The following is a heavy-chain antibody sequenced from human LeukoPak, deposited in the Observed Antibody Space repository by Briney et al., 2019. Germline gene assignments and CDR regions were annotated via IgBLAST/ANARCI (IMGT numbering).Heavy chain of an antibody. CDR3: ARRDGDYNLDY. CDR1: GASISISSYY. CDR2: MKYSGHT. Sequence: SETLSLTCTVSGASISISSYYWVWIRQPPGKGLEWLGGMKYSGHTYHNPPLKSRVTICVGTSKNQFSLRLSPVTAADTAMNYCARRDGDYNLDYWGQGSLVTVSP. J-gene: IGHJ4*02. V-gene: IGHV4-39*01. D-gene: IGHD4-17*01.